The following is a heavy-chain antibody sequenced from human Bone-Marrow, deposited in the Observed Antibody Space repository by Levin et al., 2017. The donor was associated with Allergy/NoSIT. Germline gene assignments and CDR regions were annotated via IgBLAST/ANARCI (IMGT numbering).Heavy chain of an antibody. CDR1: GFTFSSYS. Sequence: GGSLRLSCAASGFTFSSYSMNWVRQAPGKGLEWVSSISSSSSYIYYADSVKGRFTISRDNAKNSLYLQMNSLRAEDTAVYYCARFPRGHEKRYCISTSCYTRWDLSYYGMDVWGQGTTVTVSS. V-gene: IGHV3-21*01. J-gene: IGHJ6*02. D-gene: IGHD2-2*02. CDR2: ISSSSSYI. CDR3: ARFPRGHEKRYCISTSCYTRWDLSYYGMDV.